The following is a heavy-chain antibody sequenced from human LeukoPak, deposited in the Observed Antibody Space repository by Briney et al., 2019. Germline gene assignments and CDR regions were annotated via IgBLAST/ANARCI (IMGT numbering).Heavy chain of an antibody. D-gene: IGHD3-10*01. CDR3: AKELWFGEFSGVFDY. CDR2: ISGDGGST. CDR1: GFTFEDYA. Sequence: GGSLRLSCAASGFTFEDYAMHWVRQAPGKGLEWVSLISGDGGSTYYADSVKGRFTISRDNSKNSLYLQMNSLRTEDTALYYCAKELWFGEFSGVFDYWGQGTLVTVSS. J-gene: IGHJ4*02. V-gene: IGHV3-43*02.